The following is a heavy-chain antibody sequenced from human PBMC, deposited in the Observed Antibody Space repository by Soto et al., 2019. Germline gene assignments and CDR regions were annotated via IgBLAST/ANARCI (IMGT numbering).Heavy chain of an antibody. V-gene: IGHV3-7*01. CDR3: AKEYYYYYMDV. J-gene: IGHJ6*03. CDR1: GFTFSSYW. Sequence: PGGSLRLSCAASGFTFSSYWMSWVRQAPGKGLEWVANIKQDGSEKYYVDSVKGRFTISRDNSKNSLYLQMNSLRAEDTAVYCCAKEYYYYYMDVWGKGTMVSVSS. CDR2: IKQDGSEK.